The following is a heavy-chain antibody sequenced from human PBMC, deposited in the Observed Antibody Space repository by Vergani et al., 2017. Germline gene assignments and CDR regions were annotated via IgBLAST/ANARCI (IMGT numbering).Heavy chain of an antibody. V-gene: IGHV3-9*01. CDR2: ISWNSGSI. J-gene: IGHJ4*02. CDR1: GFPFDDYA. D-gene: IGHD3-10*01. CDR3: AKASEELLLFGELSPPYFDY. Sequence: EVQLVESGGGLVQPGRFLRLSCAASGFPFDDYAMHWVRQAPGKGLEWVSGISWNSGSIGYADSVKGRFTISRDNAKNSLYLQMNSLRAEDTALYSGAKASEELLLFGELSPPYFDYWGQGTLVTVSS.